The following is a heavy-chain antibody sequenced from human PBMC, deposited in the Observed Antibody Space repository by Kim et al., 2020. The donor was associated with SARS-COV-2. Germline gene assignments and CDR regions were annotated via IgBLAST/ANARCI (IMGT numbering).Heavy chain of an antibody. CDR3: ARRRYFDWSYGMDV. J-gene: IGHJ6*02. CDR2: ISSSGSTI. D-gene: IGHD3-9*01. V-gene: IGHV3-11*04. Sequence: GGSLRLSCAASGFTFSDYYMSWIRQAPGKGLEWVSYISSSGSTIYYADSVKGRFTISRDNAKNSLYLQMNSLRAEDTAVYYCARRRYFDWSYGMDVWGQGTTVTVSS. CDR1: GFTFSDYY.